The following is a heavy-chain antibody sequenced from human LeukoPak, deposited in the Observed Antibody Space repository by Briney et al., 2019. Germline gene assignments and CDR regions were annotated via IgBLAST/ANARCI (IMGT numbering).Heavy chain of an antibody. CDR3: ARDVRSGSSSYYYYYMDV. J-gene: IGHJ6*03. Sequence: SVKVSCKASGGTFSSYAISWVRQAPGQGLEWMGGIIPIFGTANYAQKFQGRVTITTDESTSTAYMELSSLRSEDTAVYYCARDVRSGSSSYYYYYMDVWGKGTTVTVSS. CDR1: GGTFSSYA. CDR2: IIPIFGTA. V-gene: IGHV1-69*05. D-gene: IGHD6-13*01.